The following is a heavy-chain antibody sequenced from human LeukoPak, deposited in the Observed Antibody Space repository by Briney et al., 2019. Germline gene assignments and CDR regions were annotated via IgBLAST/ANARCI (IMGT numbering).Heavy chain of an antibody. CDR1: GGSFSGYY. Sequence: SETLSLTCAVYGGSFSGYYWSWIRQPPAKGLEWIGEIHHSETANYNPSLKSRVTISVDTSKNQFSLNLSSVTAADTAVYYCARGPYCTDDSCYKNWFDPWGQGTLVTVSS. CDR3: ARGPYCTDDSCYKNWFDP. D-gene: IGHD3-10*01. CDR2: IHHSETA. V-gene: IGHV4-34*01. J-gene: IGHJ5*02.